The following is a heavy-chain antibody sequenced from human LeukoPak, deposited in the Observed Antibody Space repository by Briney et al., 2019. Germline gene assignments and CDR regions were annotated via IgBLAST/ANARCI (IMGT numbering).Heavy chain of an antibody. CDR3: TTEVRGYSGYEDGGFDY. D-gene: IGHD5-12*01. CDR2: IKSKTDGGTT. V-gene: IGHV3-15*01. J-gene: IGHJ4*02. Sequence: PGGSLRLSCAASGFTFSNAWMSWVRQAPGKGLEWVGRIKSKTDGGTTDYAAPVKGRFTISRDDSKNTLYLQMNSLKTEDTAVYYCTTEVRGYSGYEDGGFDYWGQGTLVTVSS. CDR1: GFTFSNAW.